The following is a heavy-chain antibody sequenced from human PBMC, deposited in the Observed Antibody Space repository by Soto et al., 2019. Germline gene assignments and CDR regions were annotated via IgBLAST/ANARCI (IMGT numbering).Heavy chain of an antibody. J-gene: IGHJ4*02. CDR3: AGSTNYYLYYFDY. D-gene: IGHD3-22*01. CDR2: IHSGGDT. V-gene: IGHV3-53*01. CDR1: GFSVSGNY. Sequence: EGELLESGGGLIQPGGSLTLSCAASGFSVSGNYMSWVRQAPGKGPEWISVIHSGGDTNYADSVKGRFTISRDKFKNTLYLQMSSLRAEDTAVYYCAGSTNYYLYYFDYWGQGTLVTVSS.